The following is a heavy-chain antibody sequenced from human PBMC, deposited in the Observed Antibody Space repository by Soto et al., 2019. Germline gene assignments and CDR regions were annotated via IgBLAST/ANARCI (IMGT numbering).Heavy chain of an antibody. CDR1: GGSISSYC. Sequence: SETLSLTCTVAGGSISSYCWSWIRQPPGEGLEWIGYIYYSGSTNYNPSLKSRVTISVDTSKNQFSLKLSSVTAADTAVYYCARVFRYSSSWYLEDDAFDIWGQGTMVTVSS. J-gene: IGHJ3*02. CDR2: IYYSGST. CDR3: ARVFRYSSSWYLEDDAFDI. V-gene: IGHV4-59*12. D-gene: IGHD6-13*01.